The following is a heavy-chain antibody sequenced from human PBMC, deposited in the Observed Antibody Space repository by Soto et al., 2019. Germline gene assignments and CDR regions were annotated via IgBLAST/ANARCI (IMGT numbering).Heavy chain of an antibody. CDR1: GGSISSSSYY. D-gene: IGHD3-3*01. CDR3: ASQGIFGVVIIKAYFDY. Sequence: SETLSLTCTVSGGSISSSSYYWGWIRQPPGKGLEWIGSIYYSGSTYYNPSLKSRVTISVDTSKNQFSLKLSSVTAADTAVYYCASQGIFGVVIIKAYFDYWGQGTLVTVSS. V-gene: IGHV4-39*01. CDR2: IYYSGST. J-gene: IGHJ4*02.